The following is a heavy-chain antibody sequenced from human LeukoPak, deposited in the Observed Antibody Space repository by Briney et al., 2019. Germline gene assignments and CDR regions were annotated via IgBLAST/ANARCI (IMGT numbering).Heavy chain of an antibody. J-gene: IGHJ4*02. CDR2: IYYSGST. Sequence: SETLSLTCTVSGGSISSYYWSWIRQPPGKGLEWIGYIYYSGSTNYNPSLKSRVTISVDTSKNQFSLKLSSVTAADTAVYYCARGAAAGQSDYWGQGTLVTVSS. CDR3: ARGAAAGQSDY. CDR1: GGSISSYY. V-gene: IGHV4-59*08. D-gene: IGHD6-13*01.